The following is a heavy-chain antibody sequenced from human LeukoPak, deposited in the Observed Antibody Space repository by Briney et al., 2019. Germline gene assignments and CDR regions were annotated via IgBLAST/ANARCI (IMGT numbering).Heavy chain of an antibody. D-gene: IGHD3-10*01. J-gene: IGHJ4*02. Sequence: ASVTVSCKASGYTFTIYGISWVRQAPGQGLEWMGWISAYNGNTNYAQKFQGRVTITADESTSTAYMELSSLRSEDTAVYYCARNYGSGSSAILFDYWGQGTLVTVSS. V-gene: IGHV1-18*01. CDR3: ARNYGSGSSAILFDY. CDR1: GYTFTIYG. CDR2: ISAYNGNT.